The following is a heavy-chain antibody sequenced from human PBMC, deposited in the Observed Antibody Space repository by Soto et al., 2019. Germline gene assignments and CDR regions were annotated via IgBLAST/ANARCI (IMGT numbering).Heavy chain of an antibody. Sequence: QMQLKQSGPGLVKPSGTLSLTCAVSGGSISSNNWWTWVRQPPGKGLEWIGEIYHSGSTNYNPSLQGRVALQVGMTMHQFSLNLPSAPAAGTAVDYCASGCDCFAGGGSPYYYDSWGRGTLVTVSS. CDR2: IYHSGST. V-gene: IGHV4-4*02. CDR1: GGSISSNNW. J-gene: IGHJ4*02. D-gene: IGHD2-8*02. CDR3: ASGCDCFAGGGSPYYYDS.